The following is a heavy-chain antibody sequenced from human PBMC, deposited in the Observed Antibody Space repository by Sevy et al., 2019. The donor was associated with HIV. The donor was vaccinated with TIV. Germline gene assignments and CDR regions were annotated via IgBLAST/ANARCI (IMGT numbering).Heavy chain of an antibody. CDR1: GFTFSDHY. Sequence: GGSLRLSCAASGFTFSDHYMDWVRQAPGKGLEWVGPIRNKANSDTTEYAASVKGRFTISRADSKNSLYLQMNSLKTEDTAVYYCARVPTYGSVTYFLDYWGQGSLVTVSS. D-gene: IGHD3-10*01. CDR3: ARVPTYGSVTYFLDY. CDR2: IRNKANSDTT. V-gene: IGHV3-72*01. J-gene: IGHJ4*01.